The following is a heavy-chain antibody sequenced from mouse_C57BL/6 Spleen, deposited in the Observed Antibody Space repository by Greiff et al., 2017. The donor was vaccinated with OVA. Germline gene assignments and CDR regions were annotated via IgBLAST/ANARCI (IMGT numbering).Heavy chain of an antibody. Sequence: EVQLQQSGPELVKPGASVTISCKASGYSFTGYYMNWVKQSPEKSLEWIGEFNPSTGGTTYNQKFKAKATLTVDKSSSTAYMQHKSLTSEDSAVYYCARHNWDYWGQGTTLTVSS. CDR3: ARHNWDY. CDR1: GYSFTGYY. V-gene: IGHV1-42*01. J-gene: IGHJ2*01. D-gene: IGHD4-1*02. CDR2: FNPSTGGT.